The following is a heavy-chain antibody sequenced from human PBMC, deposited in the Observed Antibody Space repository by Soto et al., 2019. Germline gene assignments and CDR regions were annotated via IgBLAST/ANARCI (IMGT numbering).Heavy chain of an antibody. J-gene: IGHJ4*02. CDR1: GFTFSDHY. Sequence: EVQLVESGGGLVQPGGSLRLSCAVSGFTFSDHYMDWVRQAPGKGLEWVGRSRNKTKSYTTDYAASVKGRFTISRDGSKNSLYLQMNSVKTEDTAVYYCTRATDWGWGQGTLVTVSS. CDR2: SRNKTKSYTT. CDR3: TRATDWG. D-gene: IGHD2-21*01. V-gene: IGHV3-72*01.